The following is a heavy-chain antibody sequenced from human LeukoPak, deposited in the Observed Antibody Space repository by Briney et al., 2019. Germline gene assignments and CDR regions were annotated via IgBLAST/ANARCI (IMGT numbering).Heavy chain of an antibody. CDR3: ARVDIVVVPAVMGAYYYYYMDV. V-gene: IGHV3-48*01. CDR1: GFTFSSYS. CDR2: ISSISSTI. J-gene: IGHJ6*03. Sequence: PGGSLRLSXAASGFTFSSYSMNWVRQAPGKGLEWVSYISSISSTIYYADSVKGGFTISRDNAKNSLYLQMNSLRAEDTAVYYCARVDIVVVPAVMGAYYYYYMDVWGKGTTVTVSS. D-gene: IGHD2-2*03.